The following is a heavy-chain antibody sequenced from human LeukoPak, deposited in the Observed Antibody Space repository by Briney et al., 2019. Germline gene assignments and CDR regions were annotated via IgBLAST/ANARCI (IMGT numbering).Heavy chain of an antibody. V-gene: IGHV3-48*02. CDR2: ISSSSDSI. J-gene: IGHJ4*02. CDR1: GFTFSSYG. CDR3: ARAMRSGYDY. D-gene: IGHD5-12*01. Sequence: GRSLRLSCAASGFTFSSYGMNWVRQAPGKRLEWVSYISSSSDSIYYADSVKGRFTISRDNAENSLYLQMNSLRDEDAAVYYCARAMRSGYDYWGQGTLVTVSS.